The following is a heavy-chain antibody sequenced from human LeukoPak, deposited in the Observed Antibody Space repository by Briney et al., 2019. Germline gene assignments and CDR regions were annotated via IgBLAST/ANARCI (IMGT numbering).Heavy chain of an antibody. J-gene: IGHJ6*02. V-gene: IGHV3-23*01. CDR1: GFTFSSYA. Sequence: GGSLRLSCAASGFTFSSYAMSWVRQAPGKGLEWVSAISGSGASTYYADSVKGRFTISRDNSKNTLYLQMKSLRADDTAVYYCAKGRGSYSSSREVRYYYYAMDVWSQGTTVTVSS. CDR3: AKGRGSYSSSREVRYYYYAMDV. CDR2: ISGSGAST. D-gene: IGHD6-13*01.